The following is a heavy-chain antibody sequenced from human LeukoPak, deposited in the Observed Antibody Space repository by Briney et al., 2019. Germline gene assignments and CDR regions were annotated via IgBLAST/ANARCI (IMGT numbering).Heavy chain of an antibody. CDR2: ISYDGSNK. J-gene: IGHJ4*02. Sequence: PGGSLRLSCAASGFTFSSYAMHWVRQAPGKGLEWVAVISYDGSNKYYADSVKGRFTISRDNSKNTLYLQMNSLRAEDTAVYYCAKDKMDYGPSDYWGQGTLVTVSS. D-gene: IGHD4-17*01. CDR1: GFTFSSYA. CDR3: AKDKMDYGPSDY. V-gene: IGHV3-30*04.